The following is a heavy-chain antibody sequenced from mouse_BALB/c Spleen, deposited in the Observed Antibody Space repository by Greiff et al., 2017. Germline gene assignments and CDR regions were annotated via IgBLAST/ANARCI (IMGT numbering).Heavy chain of an antibody. Sequence: EVKLQESGPGLVKPSQSLSLTCSVTGYSITSGYYWNWIRQFPGNKLEWMGYISYDGSNNYNPSLKNRISITRDTSKNQFFLKLNSVTTEDTATYYCARDVNWDLSYYYAMDYWGQGTSVTVSA. V-gene: IGHV3-6*02. CDR1: GYSITSGYY. CDR2: ISYDGSN. D-gene: IGHD4-1*01. J-gene: IGHJ4*01. CDR3: ARDVNWDLSYYYAMDY.